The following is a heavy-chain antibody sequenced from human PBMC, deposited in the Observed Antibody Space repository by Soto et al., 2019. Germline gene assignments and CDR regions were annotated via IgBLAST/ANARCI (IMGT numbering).Heavy chain of an antibody. J-gene: IGHJ4*02. Sequence: GSLRLSCAASGFTFSSYAMSWVRQAPGKGLEWVSAISGSGGSTYYADSVKGRFTISRDNSKNTLYLQMNSLRAEDTAVYYCAKAGLLLWFGELLNYWGQGTLVTVSS. V-gene: IGHV3-23*01. CDR3: AKAGLLLWFGELLNY. D-gene: IGHD3-10*01. CDR1: GFTFSSYA. CDR2: ISGSGGST.